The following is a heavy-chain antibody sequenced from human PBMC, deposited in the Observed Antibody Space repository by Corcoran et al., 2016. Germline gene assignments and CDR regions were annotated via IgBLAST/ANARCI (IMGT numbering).Heavy chain of an antibody. CDR1: GYTFTGYY. Sequence: QVQLVQSGAEVKKPGASVKVSCKASGYTFTGYYMHWVRQAPGQGLEWMGWINPNSGGTNYARKFQGRVTMTRDTSISTADMELGRLRSDDTAVYYCARGGSYYDFWRGYGMDVWGQGTTVTVSS. D-gene: IGHD3-3*01. J-gene: IGHJ6*02. CDR3: ARGGSYYDFWRGYGMDV. V-gene: IGHV1-2*02. CDR2: INPNSGGT.